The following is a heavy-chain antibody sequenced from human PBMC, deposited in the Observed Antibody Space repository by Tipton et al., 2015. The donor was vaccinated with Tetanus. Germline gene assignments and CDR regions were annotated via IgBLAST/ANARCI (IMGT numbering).Heavy chain of an antibody. J-gene: IGHJ4*02. CDR1: GGSISSYY. D-gene: IGHD1-26*01. V-gene: IGHV4-59*01. CDR3: ARDIEEVGATKYLDY. Sequence: TLSLTCTVSGGSISSYYWSWIRQPPGKGPEWIGQIHSSGSTNYIPSLKSRVTISLDTSKNQFSLRLTSVTAADTAVYYCARDIEEVGATKYLDYWGQGTLVTVSS. CDR2: IHSSGST.